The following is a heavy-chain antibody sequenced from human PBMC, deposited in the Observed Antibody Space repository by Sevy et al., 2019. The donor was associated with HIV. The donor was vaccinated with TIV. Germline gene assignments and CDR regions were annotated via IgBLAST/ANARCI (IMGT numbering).Heavy chain of an antibody. CDR1: GFSFSAYW. D-gene: IGHD1-26*01. CDR2: IKPDGSDK. V-gene: IGHV3-7*01. Sequence: GGSLRLSCAASGFSFSAYWMNWVRQAPGKGREWVANIKPDGSDKHYVDSAEGRFTISRDNAKNSLYLQMNSLRVEDTAMYYCAQETFGRFDSWGQGTLVTVSS. CDR3: AQETFGRFDS. J-gene: IGHJ4*02.